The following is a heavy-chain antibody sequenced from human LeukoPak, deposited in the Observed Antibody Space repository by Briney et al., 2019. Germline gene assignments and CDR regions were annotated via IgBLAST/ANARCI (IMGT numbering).Heavy chain of an antibody. CDR3: ARNWFDP. V-gene: IGHV3-53*05. J-gene: IGHJ5*02. CDR2: IYSGGST. Sequence: GRSLRLSCAASGFTVSSDYMSWVRQAPGKGLEWVSVIYSGGSTYYADSVKGRFTISRDKSKNTVYLQMNSLRFEDTAMYYCARNWFDPWGQGTLVTVSS. CDR1: GFTVSSDY.